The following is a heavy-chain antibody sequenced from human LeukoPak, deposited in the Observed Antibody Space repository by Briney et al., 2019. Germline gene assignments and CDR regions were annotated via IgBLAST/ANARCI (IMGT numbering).Heavy chain of an antibody. J-gene: IGHJ4*02. Sequence: GGSLRLSCAASGFTFSSYAMHWVRQAPGKGLEWVAVISYDGSNKYYADSVKGRFTISRDNSKNTLYLQMNSLRAEDTAVYYCARGRYYDSLYYFDYWGQGTLVTVSS. D-gene: IGHD3-22*01. CDR1: GFTFSSYA. V-gene: IGHV3-30-3*01. CDR3: ARGRYYDSLYYFDY. CDR2: ISYDGSNK.